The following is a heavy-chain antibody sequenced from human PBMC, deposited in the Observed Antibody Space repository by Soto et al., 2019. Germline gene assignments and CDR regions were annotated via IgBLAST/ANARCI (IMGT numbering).Heavy chain of an antibody. D-gene: IGHD3-16*01. V-gene: IGHV3-23*01. J-gene: IGHJ3*02. CDR2: IKSSGGTA. CDR3: AKDFLAVRGLGVFDI. CDR1: GFTFSDYA. Sequence: GGSLRLSCTDSGFTFSDYAMNWVRQVPGKGLEWVSNIKSSGGTAYYADSVKGRFTISRDNSKSTLYLQMDSLRADDTAIYFCAKDFLAVRGLGVFDIWGQGTMVTVSS.